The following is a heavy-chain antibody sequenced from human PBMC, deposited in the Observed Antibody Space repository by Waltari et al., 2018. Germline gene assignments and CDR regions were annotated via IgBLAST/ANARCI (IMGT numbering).Heavy chain of an antibody. V-gene: IGHV4-59*01. J-gene: IGHJ4*02. D-gene: IGHD3-9*01. CDR1: GGSISSYY. CDR2: IYYSGRT. CDR3: ARHPHYDILTGYSFDY. Sequence: QVQLQESGPGLVKPSETLSLTCTVSGGSISSYYWSWIRQPPGKGLEWIGYIYYSGRTTYNRVSNSRVTISVDTSKNHCSLKLSTVTAADTAVYYCARHPHYDILTGYSFDYWGQGTLVTVSS.